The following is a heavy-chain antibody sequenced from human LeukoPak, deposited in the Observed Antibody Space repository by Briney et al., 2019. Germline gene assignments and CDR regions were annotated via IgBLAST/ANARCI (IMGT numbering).Heavy chain of an antibody. J-gene: IGHJ4*02. CDR2: ISADNGNT. CDR1: GYTFTSYG. CDR3: ARDLWEYNWNDEEDDCFDY. D-gene: IGHD1-20*01. Sequence: ASVKVSCKASGYTFTSYGISWVRQAPGQGLEWMAWISADNGNTKYSRKPQARASVTTDTSTTTAYMELRSLRSDDTAVYYCARDLWEYNWNDEEDDCFDYWGQGTLVTVSS. V-gene: IGHV1-18*01.